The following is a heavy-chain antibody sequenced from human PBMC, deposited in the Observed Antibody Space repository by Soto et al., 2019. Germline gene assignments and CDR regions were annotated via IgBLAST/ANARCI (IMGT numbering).Heavy chain of an antibody. J-gene: IGHJ3*02. Sequence: QVQLQESGPGLVKPSGTLSLTCGVSGASISSNNWWNWVRQPPGKGLEWIGEIFHSGSTNYNPSLKSRVTISVDKSKNQVSLKLSSVTAADTAVYYCRVAYDSDAVDIWGQGARVTVSS. CDR1: GASISSNNW. D-gene: IGHD3-22*01. CDR3: RVAYDSDAVDI. CDR2: IFHSGST. V-gene: IGHV4-4*02.